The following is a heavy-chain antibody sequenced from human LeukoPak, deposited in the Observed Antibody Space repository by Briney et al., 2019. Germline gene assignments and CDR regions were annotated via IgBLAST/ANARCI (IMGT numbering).Heavy chain of an antibody. CDR3: ARDGYNLAFDY. D-gene: IGHD5-24*01. J-gene: IGHJ4*02. CDR1: GGTFSSYT. Sequence: SVKVSCKASGGTFSSYTISWVRPTPGQGLEWMGRIIPILGIANYAQKFQGRVTITADKSTSTAYMELSSLRSEDTAVYYCARDGYNLAFDYWGQGTLVTVSS. V-gene: IGHV1-69*04. CDR2: IIPILGIA.